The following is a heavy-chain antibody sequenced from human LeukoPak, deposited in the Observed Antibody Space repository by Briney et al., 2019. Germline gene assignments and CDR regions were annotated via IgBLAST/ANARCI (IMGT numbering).Heavy chain of an antibody. J-gene: IGHJ3*02. CDR3: ARSLNQVRITMVRGVFNAFDI. V-gene: IGHV4-34*01. CDR2: INHSGST. Sequence: SETLSLTCAVYGGSFSGYYWSWIRQPPGKGLEWIGEINHSGSTNYNPSLKSRVTISVDTSKNQFSLKLSSVTAADTAVYYCARSLNQVRITMVRGVFNAFDIWGQGTMVTVSS. CDR1: GGSFSGYY. D-gene: IGHD3-10*01.